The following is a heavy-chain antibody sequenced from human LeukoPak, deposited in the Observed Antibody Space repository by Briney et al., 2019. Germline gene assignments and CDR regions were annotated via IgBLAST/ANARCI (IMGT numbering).Heavy chain of an antibody. Sequence: PSETLSLTCTVSGGSISSSSYYWGWIRQPPGKGLEWIGSIYYSGSTYYNPSLKSRVTISVDTSKNQFSLKLSSVTAADTAVYYCARERFGEMQFDIWGQGTMVTVSS. CDR2: IYYSGST. CDR1: GGSISSSSYY. V-gene: IGHV4-39*07. J-gene: IGHJ3*02. CDR3: ARERFGEMQFDI. D-gene: IGHD3-10*01.